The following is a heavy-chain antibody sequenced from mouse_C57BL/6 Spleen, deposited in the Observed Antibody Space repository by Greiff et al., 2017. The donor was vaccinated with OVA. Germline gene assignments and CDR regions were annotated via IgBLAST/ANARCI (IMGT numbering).Heavy chain of an antibody. Sequence: QVQLQQPGAELVKPGASVKMSCKASGYTFTSYWITWVKQRPGQGLEWIGDIYPGSGSTNYNEKFKSKATLTVDTSSSTAYMQLSSLTSEDSAVYDCARGGYDYDEEVDYWGQGTTLTVSS. CDR3: ARGGYDYDEEVDY. J-gene: IGHJ2*01. D-gene: IGHD2-4*01. CDR2: IYPGSGST. V-gene: IGHV1-55*01. CDR1: GYTFTSYW.